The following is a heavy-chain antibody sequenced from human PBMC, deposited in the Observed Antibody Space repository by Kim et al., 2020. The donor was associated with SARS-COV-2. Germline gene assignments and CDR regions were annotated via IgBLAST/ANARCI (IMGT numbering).Heavy chain of an antibody. D-gene: IGHD3-22*01. V-gene: IGHV3-13*01. Sequence: VKGRFTISRENAKNSLYLQMNSLRAGDTAVYYCARASPDYYDSSGYSLDYWGQGTLVTVSS. CDR3: ARASPDYYDSSGYSLDY. J-gene: IGHJ4*02.